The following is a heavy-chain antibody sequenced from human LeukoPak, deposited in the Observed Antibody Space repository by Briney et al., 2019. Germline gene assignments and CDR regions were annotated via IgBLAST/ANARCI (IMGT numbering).Heavy chain of an antibody. V-gene: IGHV1-46*01. CDR1: GYSFTSYW. CDR3: ARAEGVVVAAHIDV. D-gene: IGHD2-15*01. CDR2: INPSGGST. J-gene: IGHJ6*03. Sequence: GESLKISCKGSGYSFTSYWIGWVRQAPGQGLEWMGIINPSGGSTSFAQKLQGRVTVTTDTSTSTAYMELRSLRSDDTAIYYCARAEGVVVAAHIDVWGKGTTVTVSS.